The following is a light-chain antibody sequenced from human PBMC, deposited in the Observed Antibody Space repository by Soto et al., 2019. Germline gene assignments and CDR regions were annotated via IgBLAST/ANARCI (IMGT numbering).Light chain of an antibody. V-gene: IGKV3-15*01. CDR1: QSVYSN. CDR2: GSF. CDR3: QQFNQWPLT. Sequence: EIVMTQSPATLSVSPGERVTLSCRASQSVYSNLAWYQQKPGQAPRLLIHGSFTRATGIPARFSGSGSGTEFTLTISSLQSEDFAVYYCQQFNQWPLTFGRGTKVEIK. J-gene: IGKJ4*01.